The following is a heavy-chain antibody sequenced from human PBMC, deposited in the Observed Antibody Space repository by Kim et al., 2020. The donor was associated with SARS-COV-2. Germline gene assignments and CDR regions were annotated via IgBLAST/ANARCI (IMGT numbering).Heavy chain of an antibody. CDR2: YN. V-gene: IGHV6-1*01. J-gene: IGHJ4*02. Sequence: YNDYAVSVKSRITLSPDTSKNQFSLQLNSVTPEDTAVYYCARDPGYSSSFWGQGTLVTVSS. CDR3: ARDPGYSSSF. D-gene: IGHD6-13*01.